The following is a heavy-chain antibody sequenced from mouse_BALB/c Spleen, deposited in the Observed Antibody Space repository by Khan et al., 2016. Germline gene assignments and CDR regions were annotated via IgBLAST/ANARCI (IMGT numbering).Heavy chain of an antibody. CDR2: IYPGDGDT. Sequence: QVQLKQSGAALARPGASVKLSCKASGYTFTGYWMQWVKQRPGQGLEWIGAIYPGDGDTSYTQKFKGKATLTADKSSSTAYMQLSSLASEDSSVYYCAIHYEPPDDWSQGTTLTVSS. D-gene: IGHD2-4*01. CDR3: AIHYEPPDD. J-gene: IGHJ2*01. V-gene: IGHV1-87*01. CDR1: GYTFTGYW.